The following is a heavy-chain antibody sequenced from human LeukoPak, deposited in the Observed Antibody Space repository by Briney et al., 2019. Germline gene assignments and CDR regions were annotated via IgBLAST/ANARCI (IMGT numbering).Heavy chain of an antibody. J-gene: IGHJ3*02. D-gene: IGHD4/OR15-4a*01. CDR2: TNHSVRT. CDR3: ASGSREYMVASYI. V-gene: IGHV4-34*01. CDR1: GGSFSGYY. Sequence: PSETLSLTCAVYGGSFSGYYWSWIRQPPGKGLGWIGETNHSVRTNYNPSLKRRATISVDTSKNQFSLKLSSVTAAGTAVYYCASGSREYMVASYIWGQGTMGSVSS.